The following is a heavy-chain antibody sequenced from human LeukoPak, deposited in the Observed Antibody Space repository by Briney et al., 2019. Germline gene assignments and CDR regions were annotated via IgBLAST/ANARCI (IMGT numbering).Heavy chain of an antibody. Sequence: GGFLRLSCAASGFTFSSYSMNWVRQAPGKGLEWVSSISSSGSYTYYADSVKGRFTISRDNAKNSLYLQMNSLRDEDTALYYCARGFIDYFDFWGQGTLVTVSS. CDR3: ARGFIDYFDF. CDR2: ISSSGSYT. CDR1: GFTFSSYS. J-gene: IGHJ4*02. V-gene: IGHV3-21*01.